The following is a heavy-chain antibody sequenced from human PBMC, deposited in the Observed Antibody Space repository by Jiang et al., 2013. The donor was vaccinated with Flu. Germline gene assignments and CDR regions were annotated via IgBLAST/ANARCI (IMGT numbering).Heavy chain of an antibody. CDR3: ARDRLPPTVIVATTKHYYYYGMDV. CDR1: GFTFSSYA. D-gene: IGHD5-12*01. CDR2: ISYDGSNK. V-gene: IGHV3-30*04. J-gene: IGHJ6*02. Sequence: SLRLSCAASGFTFSSYAMHWVRQAPGKGLEWVAVISYDGSNKYYADSVKGRFTISRDNSKNTLYLQMNSLRAEDTAVYYCARDRLPPTVIVATTKHYYYYGMDVWGQGTTVTVSS.